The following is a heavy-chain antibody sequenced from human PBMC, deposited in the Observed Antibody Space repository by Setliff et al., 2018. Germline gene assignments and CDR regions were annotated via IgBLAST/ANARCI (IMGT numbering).Heavy chain of an antibody. V-gene: IGHV4-59*01. CDR2: VYYSGIT. Sequence: SETLSLTCTVSGGSISTYYWSWIRQPPGKGLEFIGYVYYSGITNYDPSLKSRVTMSVDTSKDQFSLKLSSVTAADTAVYYCARGGTYRYFDYWGQGTLVTVPS. CDR1: GGSISTYY. CDR3: ARGGTYRYFDY. J-gene: IGHJ4*02.